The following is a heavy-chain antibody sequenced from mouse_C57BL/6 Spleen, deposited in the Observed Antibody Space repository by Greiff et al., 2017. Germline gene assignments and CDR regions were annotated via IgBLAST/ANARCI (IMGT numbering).Heavy chain of an antibody. CDR1: GYTFTDYN. CDR3: ARSLLAYSMDY. D-gene: IGHD2-10*01. CDR2: INPNNGDT. J-gene: IGHJ4*01. V-gene: IGHV1-18*01. Sequence: EVQLQQSGPELVKPGASVKIPCKASGYTFTDYNMDWVKQSHGKSLEWIGEINPNNGDTNYTQNFKGKATLTIDKSSSTAYMELRSLTSEDTAIYYCARSLLAYSMDYWGQGTSVTVSS.